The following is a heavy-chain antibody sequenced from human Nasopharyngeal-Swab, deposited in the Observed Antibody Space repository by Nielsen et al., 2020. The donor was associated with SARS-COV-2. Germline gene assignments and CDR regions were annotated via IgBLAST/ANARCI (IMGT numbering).Heavy chain of an antibody. CDR2: VSSTSTYI. J-gene: IGHJ2*01. CDR3: ARDPLSSWQAIGNWYFDL. D-gene: IGHD6-13*01. V-gene: IGHV3-21*06. CDR1: GFTFSSYS. Sequence: GGSLKISCAASGFTFSSYSMNWVRQAPGKGLEWVSSVSSTSTYIYYADSVKGRFTISRDNAKNSLYLLLNSLRAEDSAVYYCARDPLSSWQAIGNWYFDLWGRGTLVTVSS.